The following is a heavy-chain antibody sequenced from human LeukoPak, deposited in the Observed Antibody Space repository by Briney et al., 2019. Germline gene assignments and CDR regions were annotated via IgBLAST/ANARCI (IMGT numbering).Heavy chain of an antibody. J-gene: IGHJ4*02. V-gene: IGHV3-53*01. Sequence: GGSLRLSCAASGFTVSSNYMSWVRQAPGKGLEWVSVIYTGGSTYYADSVKGRFTISRDNSKNTLYLQMNSLRAEDTAVYYCARDRGNDYGGIDYWGQGTLVTVSS. CDR2: IYTGGST. CDR1: GFTVSSNY. CDR3: ARDRGNDYGGIDY. D-gene: IGHD4-23*01.